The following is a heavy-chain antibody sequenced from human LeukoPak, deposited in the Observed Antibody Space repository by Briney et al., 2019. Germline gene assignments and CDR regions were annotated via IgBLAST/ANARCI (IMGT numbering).Heavy chain of an antibody. CDR2: ICHSETT. V-gene: IGHV4-38-2*02. D-gene: IGHD3-3*02. J-gene: IGHJ4*02. CDR3: ARVPHSVTLGAIFLHYFDY. CDR1: GYSISSGYC. Sequence: SETLSLTCTVFGYSISSGYCWGWIRQPPGKGLEWIGNICHSETTYYNPSLKSRVTISLDTSKNQFSLKLTSVTAADTALYYCARVPHSVTLGAIFLHYFDYWGQGTLVTVSS.